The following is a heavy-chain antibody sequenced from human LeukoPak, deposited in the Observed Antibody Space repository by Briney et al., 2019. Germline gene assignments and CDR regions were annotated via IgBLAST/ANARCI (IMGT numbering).Heavy chain of an antibody. D-gene: IGHD2-8*02. J-gene: IGHJ3*02. CDR3: AKTLVVGAPPDTFDI. CDR1: GYNFTNYW. Sequence: GESLKISCKTSGYNFTNYWIAWVRQVPAKGLEWMVIIFPGDSDTRYSPFFQGQVTISADKSFSAAYLQWSSLKASDTAMYYCAKTLVVGAPPDTFDIWGQGTMVTVSS. CDR2: IFPGDSDT. V-gene: IGHV5-51*03.